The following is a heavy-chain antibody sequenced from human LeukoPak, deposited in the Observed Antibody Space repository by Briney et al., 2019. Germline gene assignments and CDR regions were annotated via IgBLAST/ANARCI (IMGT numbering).Heavy chain of an antibody. V-gene: IGHV1-46*01. CDR1: GYTFAIYY. CDR3: ARDIVVVPAAIGNWFDP. CDR2: INPSGGST. Sequence: ASVKVSCKASGYTFAIYYMHWVRQAPGQGLEWMGIINPSGGSTSYAQKFQGRVTMTRDTSTSTVYMELSSLRSEDTAVYYCARDIVVVPAAIGNWFDPWGQGTLVTVSS. D-gene: IGHD2-2*02. J-gene: IGHJ5*02.